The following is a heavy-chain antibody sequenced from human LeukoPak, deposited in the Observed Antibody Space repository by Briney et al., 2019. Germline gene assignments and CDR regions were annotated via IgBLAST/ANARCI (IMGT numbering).Heavy chain of an antibody. J-gene: IGHJ4*02. CDR1: GGSISSGGYY. V-gene: IGHV4-31*03. CDR2: IYYSGST. CDR3: ARFSNTMVYAIFDY. D-gene: IGHD2-8*01. Sequence: SQTLSLTCTVSGGSISSGGYYWSWIRQHPGKGLEWIGYIYYSGSTYYNPSLKSRVTISIDTSKNQFSLKLNSVTVADTAMYYCARFSNTMVYAIFDYWGQGTLVAVSS.